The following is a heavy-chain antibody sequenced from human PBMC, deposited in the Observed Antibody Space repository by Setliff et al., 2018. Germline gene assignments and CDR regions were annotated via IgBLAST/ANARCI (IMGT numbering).Heavy chain of an antibody. CDR3: ARETPIHMSGYYYVKIDY. CDR2: IIPIFGTA. Sequence: SVKVSCKASGGTFSSYAISWVRQAPGQGLEWMGGIIPIFGTANYAQKFQGRVTITADKSTSTAYMELRSLRSDDTAVYYCARETPIHMSGYYYVKIDYWGQGTLVTVSS. J-gene: IGHJ4*02. V-gene: IGHV1-69*06. D-gene: IGHD3-22*01. CDR1: GGTFSSYA.